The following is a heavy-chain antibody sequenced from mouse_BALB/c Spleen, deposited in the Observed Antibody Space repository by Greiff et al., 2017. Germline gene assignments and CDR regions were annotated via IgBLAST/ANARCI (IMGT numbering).Heavy chain of an antibody. Sequence: QVQLKQSGPGLVAPSQSLSITCTVSGFSLTSYGVHWVRQPPGKGLEWLGVIWAGGSTNYNSALMSRLSISKDNSKSQVFLKMNSLQTDDTAMYYCAREYYDYAFAYWGQGTLVTVSA. V-gene: IGHV2-9*02. CDR1: GFSLTSYG. J-gene: IGHJ3*01. CDR2: IWAGGST. D-gene: IGHD2-4*01. CDR3: AREYYDYAFAY.